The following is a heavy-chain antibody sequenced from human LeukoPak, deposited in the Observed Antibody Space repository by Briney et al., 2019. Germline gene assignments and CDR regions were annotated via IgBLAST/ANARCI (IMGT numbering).Heavy chain of an antibody. CDR2: ISGSGDST. V-gene: IGHV3-23*01. CDR3: AVTGSISGWYRY. D-gene: IGHD6-19*01. CDR1: GFTFSNYA. J-gene: IGHJ4*02. Sequence: QPGGSLRLSCAASGFTFSNYAMSWVRQAPGKGLEWVSGISGSGDSTYYADSVKGRFTISRDNSRNTVYLQMNSLRAEDTAVYYCAVTGSISGWYRYRGQGALVTVSS.